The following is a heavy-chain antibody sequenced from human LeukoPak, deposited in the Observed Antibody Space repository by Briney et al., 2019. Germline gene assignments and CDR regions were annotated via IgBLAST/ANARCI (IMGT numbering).Heavy chain of an antibody. Sequence: HGESLKISCKGSGYSFTSYWIGWVRQMPGKGLEWMGIIYPGDSDTRYSPSFQGQVTISADKSISTAYLQWSSLKASDTAMYYCARSSVEMATIGHHYYYYYMDVWGEGTTVTVSS. V-gene: IGHV5-51*01. CDR3: ARSSVEMATIGHHYYYYYMDV. J-gene: IGHJ6*03. CDR1: GYSFTSYW. CDR2: IYPGDSDT. D-gene: IGHD5-24*01.